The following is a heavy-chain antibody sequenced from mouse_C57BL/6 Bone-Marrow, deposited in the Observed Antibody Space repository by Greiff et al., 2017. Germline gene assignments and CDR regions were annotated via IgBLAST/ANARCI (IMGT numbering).Heavy chain of an antibody. CDR3: ARGILRFYYAMDY. V-gene: IGHV1-81*01. CDR1: GYTFTSYG. CDR2: IYPRSGNT. J-gene: IGHJ4*01. Sequence: VQRVESGAELARPGASVKLSCKASGYTFTSYGISWVKQRTGQGLEWIGEIYPRSGNTYYNEKFKGKATLTADKSSSTAYMELRSLTSEDSAVYFCARGILRFYYAMDYWGQGTSVTVSS. D-gene: IGHD1-1*01.